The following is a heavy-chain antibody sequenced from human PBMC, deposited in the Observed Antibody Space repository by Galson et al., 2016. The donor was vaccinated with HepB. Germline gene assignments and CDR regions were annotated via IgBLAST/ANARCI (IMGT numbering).Heavy chain of an antibody. D-gene: IGHD3-22*01. CDR2: INRSSRSI. V-gene: IGHV3-48*02. J-gene: IGHJ3*02. CDR1: GFTFSSYS. CDR3: ARDSHYYDSSGDHYVGNAFDI. Sequence: SLRLSCAASGFTFSSYSMNWVRQAPGKGLEWVSYINRSSRSIYYADSVKGRFTISRDNAQNSLYLQINSLRDDDTAVYYCARDSHYYDSSGDHYVGNAFDIWGQGTMVTVSS.